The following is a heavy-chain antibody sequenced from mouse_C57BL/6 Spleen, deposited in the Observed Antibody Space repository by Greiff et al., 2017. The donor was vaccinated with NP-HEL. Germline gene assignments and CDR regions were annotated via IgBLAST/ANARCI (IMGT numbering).Heavy chain of an antibody. CDR3: AKTFHYYGSRFDV. CDR1: GFSLTSYG. V-gene: IGHV2-5*01. CDR2: IWRGGST. D-gene: IGHD1-1*01. J-gene: IGHJ1*03. Sequence: VKLVESGPGLVQPSQSLSITCTVSGFSLTSYGVHWVRQSPGKGLEWLGVIWRGGSTDYNAAFMSRLSITKDNSKSQVFFKMNSLQADDTAIYYCAKTFHYYGSRFDVWGTGTTVTVSS.